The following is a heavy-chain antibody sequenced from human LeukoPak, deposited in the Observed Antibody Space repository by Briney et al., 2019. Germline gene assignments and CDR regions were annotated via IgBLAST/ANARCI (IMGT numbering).Heavy chain of an antibody. CDR2: IYTSGST. CDR3: ARDVWVPYSSSWYGGAFDI. V-gene: IGHV4-61*02. J-gene: IGHJ3*02. CDR1: GGSISSGSYY. Sequence: ASETLSLTCTVSGGSISSGSYYWSWIRQPAGKGLEWIGRIYTSGSTNYNPSLKSRVTISVDTSKNQFSLKLSSVTAADTAVYYCARDVWVPYSSSWYGGAFDIWGQGTMVTVSS. D-gene: IGHD6-13*01.